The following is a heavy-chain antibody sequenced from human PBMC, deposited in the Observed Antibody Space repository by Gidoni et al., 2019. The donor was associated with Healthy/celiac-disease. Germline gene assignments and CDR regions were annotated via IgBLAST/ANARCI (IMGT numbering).Heavy chain of an antibody. D-gene: IGHD2-15*01. CDR1: GGTFSSYA. CDR3: ARDLCSGGSCYFGY. V-gene: IGHV1-69*06. CDR2: ILPFFGTA. J-gene: IGHJ4*02. Sequence: QAQLVQSGAEVKQPGSSVKVSCKASGGTFSSYAISWVRQAPGQGREWMGGILPFFGTANYAQKFQGRVTITADKSTSTAYMELSSLRSEDTAVYYCARDLCSGGSCYFGYWGQGTLVTVSS.